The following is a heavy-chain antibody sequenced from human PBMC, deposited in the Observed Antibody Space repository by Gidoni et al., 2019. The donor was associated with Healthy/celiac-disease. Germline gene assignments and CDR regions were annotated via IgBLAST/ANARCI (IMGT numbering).Heavy chain of an antibody. Sequence: EVQLVESGGGFVQSGGSLRLFCVSSDLPFSSYDLHWVRQGTGKGLEWVSGIGTAGDTYYPGSVKGRFTISRENAKNSLYLQMNSLRAGDTAVYYCARGLLPYYYYGMDVWGQGTTVTVSS. V-gene: IGHV3-13*01. CDR3: ARGLLPYYYYGMDV. J-gene: IGHJ6*02. CDR1: DLPFSSYD. CDR2: IGTAGDT.